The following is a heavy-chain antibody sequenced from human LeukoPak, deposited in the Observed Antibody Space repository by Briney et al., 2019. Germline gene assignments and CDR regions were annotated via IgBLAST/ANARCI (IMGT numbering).Heavy chain of an antibody. V-gene: IGHV3-74*01. D-gene: IGHD3-3*01. CDR1: GFTFSSYW. CDR3: ARGTQYYDFWSGYCGIDY. CDR2: INSDGSST. Sequence: GGSLRLSCAASGFTFSSYWMHWVRQAPGKGLVWVSRINSDGSSTSYADSVKGRFTISRDNAKNTLYLQMNSLRAEDTAVCYCARGTQYYDFWSGYCGIDYWGQGTLVTVSS. J-gene: IGHJ4*02.